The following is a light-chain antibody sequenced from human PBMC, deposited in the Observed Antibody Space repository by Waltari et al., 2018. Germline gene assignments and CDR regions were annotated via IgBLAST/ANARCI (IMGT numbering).Light chain of an antibody. V-gene: IGKV3-11*01. J-gene: IGKJ2*01. CDR3: QQRSNWPGT. CDR1: QSVSSY. Sequence: IVLTQSPATLSLSPGESATLSCRASQSVSSYLGWYQQKHGQAPRLLIYDASNRATGIPARFSGSGSGTDFTLTISSLEPEDFAVYYCQQRSNWPGTFGQGTKLEI. CDR2: DAS.